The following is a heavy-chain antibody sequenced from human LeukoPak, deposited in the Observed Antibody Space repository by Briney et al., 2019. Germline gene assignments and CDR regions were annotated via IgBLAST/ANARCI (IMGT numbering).Heavy chain of an antibody. Sequence: QAGGSLRLSCAASGFTFSSYSMNGVRQAPGKGLEWVAVISYDGSNKYYADSVKGRFTISRDNSKNTLYLQMNSLRAEDTAVYYCARDTGTGSIRFLEWLLDYWGQGTLVTVSS. J-gene: IGHJ4*02. D-gene: IGHD3-3*01. CDR3: ARDTGTGSIRFLEWLLDY. CDR1: GFTFSSYS. V-gene: IGHV3-30*05. CDR2: ISYDGSNK.